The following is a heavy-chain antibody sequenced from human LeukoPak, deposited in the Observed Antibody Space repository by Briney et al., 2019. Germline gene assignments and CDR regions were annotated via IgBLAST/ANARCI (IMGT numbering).Heavy chain of an antibody. CDR2: ISGSGGST. Sequence: GGSLRLSCAASGLTFRNYAMSWVRQAPGKGLEWVSSISGSGGSTYYADSVKGRFTISRDNSKNTLYLQMTSLRAEDTAVYYCARAGTIWFGELKNWGQGTQVTVSS. J-gene: IGHJ4*02. V-gene: IGHV3-23*01. D-gene: IGHD3-10*01. CDR1: GLTFRNYA. CDR3: ARAGTIWFGELKN.